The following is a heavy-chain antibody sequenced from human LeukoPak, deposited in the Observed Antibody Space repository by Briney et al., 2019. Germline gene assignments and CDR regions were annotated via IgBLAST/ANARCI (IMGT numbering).Heavy chain of an antibody. CDR3: MVQDDAFDI. D-gene: IGHD3-10*01. CDR1: GFIFSSFS. V-gene: IGHV3-21*01. CDR2: ISSSSYI. J-gene: IGHJ3*02. Sequence: GGSLRLSCAASGFIFSSFSMNWVRQAPGKGLEWVSSISSSSYIYYADSVKGRFTISRDNAENSLFLQMNSLRAEDTAVYYCMVQDDAFDIWGQGTMVTVSS.